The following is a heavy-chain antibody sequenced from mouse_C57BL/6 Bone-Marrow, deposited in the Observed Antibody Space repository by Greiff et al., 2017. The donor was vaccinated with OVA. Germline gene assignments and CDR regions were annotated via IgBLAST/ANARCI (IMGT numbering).Heavy chain of an antibody. J-gene: IGHJ4*01. Sequence: QVQLKQSGAELVKPGASVKMSCKASGYTFTSYWITWVKQRPGQGLEWIGDIYPGSGSTNYNEKFKSKATLTVDTSSSTAYMQLSSLTSEDSAVYYCARGSTMVMDYWGQGTSVTVSS. V-gene: IGHV1-55*01. CDR2: IYPGSGST. D-gene: IGHD2-13*01. CDR1: GYTFTSYW. CDR3: ARGSTMVMDY.